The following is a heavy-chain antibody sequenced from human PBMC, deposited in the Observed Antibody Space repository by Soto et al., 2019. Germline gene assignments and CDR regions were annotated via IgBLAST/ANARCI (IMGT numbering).Heavy chain of an antibody. Sequence: QVQLVESRGGLVQPGRSLRLSCAASGFTFSSYAMHWVRQAPGKGLEWVAVISYDGSNKYYADSVKGRFTISRDNSKNTLYLQINSLRAEDTAVYYCAREKGNWFDPWGQGTLVTVSS. CDR1: GFTFSSYA. V-gene: IGHV3-30-3*01. CDR2: ISYDGSNK. J-gene: IGHJ5*02. CDR3: AREKGNWFDP.